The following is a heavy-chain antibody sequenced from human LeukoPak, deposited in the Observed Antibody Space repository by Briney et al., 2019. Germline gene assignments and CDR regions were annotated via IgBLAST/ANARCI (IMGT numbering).Heavy chain of an antibody. CDR3: ARHGAGYSYGYGYYYGMDV. J-gene: IGHJ6*02. Sequence: GESLKISCKGSGYSFTSYWIGWVRQMPGQGLEWMGIIYPGDSDTRYSPSFQGQVTISADKSISTAYLQWSSLKASDTAMYYCARHGAGYSYGYGYYYGMDVWGQGTTVTVSS. CDR2: IYPGDSDT. CDR1: GYSFTSYW. V-gene: IGHV5-51*01. D-gene: IGHD5-18*01.